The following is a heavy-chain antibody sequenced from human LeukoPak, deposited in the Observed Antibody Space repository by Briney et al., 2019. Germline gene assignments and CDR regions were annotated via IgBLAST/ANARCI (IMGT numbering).Heavy chain of an antibody. J-gene: IGHJ4*02. Sequence: RSSETLSLTCAVYGGSVSGYYWSWIRQPPGKGLEWIGEISHRGRTHYNLSLKGRVTMSVDTSKNQFALEVDSVTAADTAVYYCARIPLYFLEPFDYWGQGILVTVSS. V-gene: IGHV4-34*01. D-gene: IGHD3-3*01. CDR3: ARIPLYFLEPFDY. CDR1: GGSVSGYY. CDR2: ISHRGRT.